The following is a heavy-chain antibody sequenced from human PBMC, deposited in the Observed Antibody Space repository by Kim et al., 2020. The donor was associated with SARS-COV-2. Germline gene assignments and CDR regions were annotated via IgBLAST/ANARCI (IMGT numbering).Heavy chain of an antibody. Sequence: GGSLRLSCAASGFTFSSYGMHWVRQAPGKGLEWVAVIWYDGSNKYYADSVKGRFTISRDNSKNTLYLQMNSLRAEDTAVYYCARDPEQQQLGFFDYWGQGTLVTVSS. CDR3: ARDPEQQQLGFFDY. D-gene: IGHD6-13*01. CDR1: GFTFSSYG. J-gene: IGHJ4*02. CDR2: IWYDGSNK. V-gene: IGHV3-33*01.